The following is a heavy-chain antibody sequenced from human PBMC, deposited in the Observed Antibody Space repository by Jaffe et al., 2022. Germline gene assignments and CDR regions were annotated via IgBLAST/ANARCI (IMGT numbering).Heavy chain of an antibody. CDR2: IRFDGSDE. CDR3: AKVRGPYCSTTSCSDSWYFDL. Sequence: QVQLVESGGGVVQPGGSLRLSCAASGFNFNVYGMHWVRRAPGKGLEWVGFIRFDGSDECYGDSVKGRFTISRDNSKNTLYLQMSSLGTEDTAVYYCAKVRGPYCSTTSCSDSWYFDLWGRGTLVTVSS. CDR1: GFNFNVYG. J-gene: IGHJ2*01. D-gene: IGHD2-2*01. V-gene: IGHV3-30*02.